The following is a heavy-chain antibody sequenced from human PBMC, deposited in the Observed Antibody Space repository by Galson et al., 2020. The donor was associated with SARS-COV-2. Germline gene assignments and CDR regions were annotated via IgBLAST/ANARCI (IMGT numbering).Heavy chain of an antibody. V-gene: IGHV5-51*01. CDR1: GYIFTNYW. Sequence: GESLKISSKCSGYIFTNYWIGWLRQMPGKVLELMGINYPDDSDTRYSPSFQNHVTISADKSISTAYLQWSSLQASDTAMYYCASTPASYGPSTWFDYWGQGTLVTVSS. CDR2: NYPDDSDT. J-gene: IGHJ4*02. D-gene: IGHD5-18*01. CDR3: ASTPASYGPSTWFDY.